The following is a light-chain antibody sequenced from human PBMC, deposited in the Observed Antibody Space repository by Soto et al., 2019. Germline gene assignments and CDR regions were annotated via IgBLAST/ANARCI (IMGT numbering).Light chain of an antibody. J-gene: IGKJ1*01. V-gene: IGKV3-11*01. CDR1: QSVSSY. CDR2: DAS. Sequence: EIVLTQSPATLSLSPGERATLSCRASQSVSSYLAWYQQKPGQAPRLLIYDASNRATGIPARFSGSGSGTDFTVTISSLEPEDFAVYDCQQRSNWPPEWTFGQGTKVEIK. CDR3: QQRSNWPPEWT.